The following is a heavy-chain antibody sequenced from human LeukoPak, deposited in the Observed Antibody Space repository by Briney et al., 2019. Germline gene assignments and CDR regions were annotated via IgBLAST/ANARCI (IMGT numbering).Heavy chain of an antibody. Sequence: ASVKVSCKAAGYTFTCYYMHWGRQAPGQGLEWMGIINPSGGSTSYAQKFQGRVTMTRDMSTSTAYMELSRLRYDDTAVYYCARPLRVTMVRGAAFSASSDFDPWGQGTLVTVSS. CDR2: INPSGGST. D-gene: IGHD3-10*01. V-gene: IGHV1-46*01. CDR1: GYTFTCYY. J-gene: IGHJ5*02. CDR3: ARPLRVTMVRGAAFSASSDFDP.